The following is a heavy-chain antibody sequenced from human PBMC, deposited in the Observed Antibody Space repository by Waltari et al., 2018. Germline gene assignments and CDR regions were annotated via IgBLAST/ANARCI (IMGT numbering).Heavy chain of an antibody. Sequence: AMHWARQAPGKGLEWVAVISYDGRNTYYVDSVKGRFTISRDNSKKMLYMEMNGLRAEDTAVYYCARDYCDRTNCHGMDVWGQGTAVTVSS. CDR3: ARDYCDRTNCHGMDV. D-gene: IGHD3-22*01. CDR1: A. V-gene: IGHV3-30*04. CDR2: ISYDGRNT. J-gene: IGHJ6*02.